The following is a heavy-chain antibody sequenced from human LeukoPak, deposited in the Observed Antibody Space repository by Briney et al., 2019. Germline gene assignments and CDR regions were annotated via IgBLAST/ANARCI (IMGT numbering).Heavy chain of an antibody. Sequence: QAGGSLRLSCAPSGFTFSSYGMHWVRQAPGNGRAWVAFIRYNGNDKYYADSVKGRFTVSRDNSKNTLYLKMNSLRAEDTAVYYCAKDIETDWGHSFDYWGQGNLVPVSS. D-gene: IGHD7-27*01. CDR2: IRYNGNDK. CDR1: GFTFSSYG. J-gene: IGHJ4*02. V-gene: IGHV3-30*02. CDR3: AKDIETDWGHSFDY.